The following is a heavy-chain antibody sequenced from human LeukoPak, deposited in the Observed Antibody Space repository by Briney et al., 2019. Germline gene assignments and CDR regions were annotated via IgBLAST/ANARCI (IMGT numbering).Heavy chain of an antibody. CDR2: ITWNGGST. V-gene: IGHV3-20*04. CDR3: ARTQSYYYDSSPIDY. D-gene: IGHD3-22*01. Sequence: PGGSLRLSCAASGFTFDDYGMTWVRQAPGKGLEWVSGITWNGGSTGYADSVKGRFTISRDNAKNSLYLQMNSLSAEDTALYYCARTQSYYYDSSPIDYWGQGTLVTVSS. J-gene: IGHJ4*02. CDR1: GFTFDDYG.